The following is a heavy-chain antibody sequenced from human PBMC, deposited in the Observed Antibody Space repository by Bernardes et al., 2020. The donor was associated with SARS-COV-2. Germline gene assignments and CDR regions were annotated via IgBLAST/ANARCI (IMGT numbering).Heavy chain of an antibody. CDR1: GFTFSSYA. CDR3: AKDVGGTDWRFGFDV. CDR2: ISGSGGST. D-gene: IGHD3-9*01. V-gene: IGHV3-23*01. Sequence: GGSLRLSCAASGFTFSSYAMSWVRQAPGMGLEWVSAISGSGGSTYYADSVKGRFTISRDNSKNTLYLQMNSLRAEDTAVYYCAKDVGGTDWRFGFDVWGPGTMVHVSS. J-gene: IGHJ3*01.